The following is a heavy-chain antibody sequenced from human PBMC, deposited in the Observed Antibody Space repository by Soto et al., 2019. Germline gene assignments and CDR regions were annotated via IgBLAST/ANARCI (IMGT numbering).Heavy chain of an antibody. CDR1: GGTLSSYA. J-gene: IGHJ6*02. V-gene: IGHV1-69*13. Sequence: SVKVSCKASGGTLSSYAISWVRQAPGQGLEWMGGIIPIFGTANYAQKFQGRVTITADESTSTAYMELSSLRSEDTAVYYCARVPDRQLWSRAHNSYYYGMDVWGQGTTVTVSS. CDR2: IIPIFGTA. CDR3: ARVPDRQLWSRAHNSYYYGMDV. D-gene: IGHD5-18*01.